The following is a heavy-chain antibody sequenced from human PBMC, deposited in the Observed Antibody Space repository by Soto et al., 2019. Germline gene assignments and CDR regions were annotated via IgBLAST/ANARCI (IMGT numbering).Heavy chain of an antibody. J-gene: IGHJ4*02. CDR3: ARLENYGRPVDY. CDR1: GFIFTNYW. D-gene: IGHD3-10*01. Sequence: EVQLVESGGGLVQPGGSLRLSCAASGFIFTNYWMSWVRQAPGKGLERVANIKQDGSEIYYVDSVRGRFTISRDNAKNSLHLQMNSLRAEDTAVYYCARLENYGRPVDYWGQGTLVTVSS. CDR2: IKQDGSEI. V-gene: IGHV3-7*03.